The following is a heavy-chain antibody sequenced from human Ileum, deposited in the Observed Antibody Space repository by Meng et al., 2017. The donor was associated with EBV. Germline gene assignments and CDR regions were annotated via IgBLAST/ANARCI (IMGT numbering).Heavy chain of an antibody. Sequence: GRLVQSGAEVKKPGAQVKVSCKASGYTVTSYGINWVRQAPGQGLEWMGWISAFNGSTDYAQKFQGRVTMTTDTSTTTTYMELRSLRSDDTAVYYCARAPPPNIRLGFDYWGQGTLVTVSS. CDR1: GYTVTSYG. V-gene: IGHV1-18*01. CDR2: ISAFNGST. CDR3: ARAPPPNIRLGFDY. D-gene: IGHD3-16*01. J-gene: IGHJ4*02.